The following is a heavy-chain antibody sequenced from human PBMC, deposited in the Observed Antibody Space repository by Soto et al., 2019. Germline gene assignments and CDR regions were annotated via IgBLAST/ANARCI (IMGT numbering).Heavy chain of an antibody. Sequence: PGGSLRLSCAASGFTFSSYAMSWVRQAPGKGLEWVSAISGSGGSTYYADSVKGRFTISRDNSKNTLYLQMNSLRAEDTAVYYCAKDFGPYCSSTSCYGSLYNWFDPWGQGTLVTVSS. CDR1: GFTFSSYA. J-gene: IGHJ5*02. CDR3: AKDFGPYCSSTSCYGSLYNWFDP. D-gene: IGHD2-2*01. V-gene: IGHV3-23*01. CDR2: ISGSGGST.